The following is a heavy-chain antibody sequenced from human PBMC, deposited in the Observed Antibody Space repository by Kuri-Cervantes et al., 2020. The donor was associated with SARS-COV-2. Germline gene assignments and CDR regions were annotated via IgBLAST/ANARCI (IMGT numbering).Heavy chain of an antibody. CDR1: GGSFSGYY. D-gene: IGHD6-19*01. J-gene: IGHJ3*02. Sequence: SETLSLTCAVYGGSFSGYYWSWIRQPPGKGLEWIGEINHSGSTNYNPSLKSRVTISVDTSKNQFSLKLSSVTAADTAVYYCARGDAGIAVAGDAFDIWSQGTMVTVSS. CDR3: ARGDAGIAVAGDAFDI. CDR2: INHSGST. V-gene: IGHV4-34*01.